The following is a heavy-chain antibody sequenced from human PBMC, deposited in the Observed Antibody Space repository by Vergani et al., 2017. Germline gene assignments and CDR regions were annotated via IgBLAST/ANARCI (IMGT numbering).Heavy chain of an antibody. J-gene: IGHJ4*02. CDR1: GFTFSSYA. CDR2: ISGSDENT. Sequence: EVQLLESGGGLVQPGGSLRLSCAASGFTFSSYAMSWVRQAPGKGLEWIAGISGSDENTYYADSVKGRFTISRDTSKNTLYLQMDSLGPDDTAVYYCAKEYRMLMLRGVKYFDHWGQGTLVTVSS. CDR3: AKEYRMLMLRGVKYFDH. D-gene: IGHD3-10*01. V-gene: IGHV3-23*01.